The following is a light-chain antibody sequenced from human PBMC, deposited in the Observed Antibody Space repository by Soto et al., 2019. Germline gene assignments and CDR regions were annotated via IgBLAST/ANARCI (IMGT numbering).Light chain of an antibody. J-gene: IGLJ3*02. CDR1: SGHSGYI. CDR2: LERSGNY. Sequence: QPVLTQSSSASASLGSSVKLTCTLSSGHSGYIIAWHQQQPGKAPRYLMKLERSGNYNKGSGVPDRFSGSSSGTDRYLTISNLQSEDEADYYCETWDTNTRVFGGGTKLTVI. V-gene: IGLV4-60*03. CDR3: ETWDTNTRV.